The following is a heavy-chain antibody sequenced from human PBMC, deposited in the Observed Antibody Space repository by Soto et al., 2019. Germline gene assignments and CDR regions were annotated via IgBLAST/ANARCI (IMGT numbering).Heavy chain of an antibody. CDR3: AKGVAIAFMPYYFDY. J-gene: IGHJ4*02. CDR1: GFTFSSYG. Sequence: QVQLVESGGGVVQPGRSLRLSCAASGFTFSSYGMHWVRQAPGKGLEWVAVISYDGSNKYYADSVKGRFTISRDNSKNPLYLQMNSLRAEDTAVYYCAKGVAIAFMPYYFDYWGQGTLVTVSS. V-gene: IGHV3-30*18. D-gene: IGHD3-3*02. CDR2: ISYDGSNK.